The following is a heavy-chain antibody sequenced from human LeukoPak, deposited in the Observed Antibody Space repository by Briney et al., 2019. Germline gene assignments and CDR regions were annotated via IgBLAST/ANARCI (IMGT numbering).Heavy chain of an antibody. V-gene: IGHV3-7*01. Sequence: GGSLRLSCVASGLPFSDYWMSWVRQAPGKGLEWVANIKQDESEKYYVDSVKGRFTISRDNAKTSLYLQMNSLRVEDTAVYYCARGSHSSSYGFDYWGQGALVTVSS. CDR3: ARGSHSSSYGFDY. CDR1: GLPFSDYW. D-gene: IGHD6-13*01. CDR2: IKQDESEK. J-gene: IGHJ4*02.